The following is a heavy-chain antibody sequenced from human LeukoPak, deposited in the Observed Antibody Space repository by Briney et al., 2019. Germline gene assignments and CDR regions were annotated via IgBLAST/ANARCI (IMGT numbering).Heavy chain of an antibody. V-gene: IGHV1-2*04. CDR3: AREYSVAGTSSFDY. Sequence: ASVKVSCKASGYTFTGYYMHWVRQAPGQGLEWMGWINPNSGGTNYAQKFQGWVTMTRDTSISTAYMELSRLRSDDTAVYYCAREYSVAGTSSFDYWGQGTLVTVSS. D-gene: IGHD6-19*01. J-gene: IGHJ4*02. CDR2: INPNSGGT. CDR1: GYTFTGYY.